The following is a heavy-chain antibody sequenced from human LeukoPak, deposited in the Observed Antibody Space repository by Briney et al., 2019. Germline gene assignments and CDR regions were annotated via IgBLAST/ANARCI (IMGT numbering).Heavy chain of an antibody. CDR1: GGTFSSYT. D-gene: IGHD3-10*01. CDR3: ARAEEGNYYGMDV. J-gene: IGHJ6*02. CDR2: IIPTLGIA. Sequence: SVKVSCKASGGTFSSYTISWVRQAPGQGLEWMGRIIPTLGIANYAQKFQGRVTITADKSTSTAYMELSSLRSEDTAVYYCARAEEGNYYGMDVWGQGTTVTVSS. V-gene: IGHV1-69*02.